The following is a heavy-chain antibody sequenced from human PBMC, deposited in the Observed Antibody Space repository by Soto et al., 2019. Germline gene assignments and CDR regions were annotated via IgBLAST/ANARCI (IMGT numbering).Heavy chain of an antibody. J-gene: IGHJ5*02. CDR1: GGTFGSDA. Sequence: SVKVSCKASGGTFGSDAITWVRQAPGQGLEWVGRIIPIFGTTNYAQNLQGRVTISADKSTLTSYMELHSLTSDDTALYYCARDRTDSGYYTNWLEPWGQGTQVTVS. D-gene: IGHD3-22*01. CDR2: IIPIFGTT. CDR3: ARDRTDSGYYTNWLEP. V-gene: IGHV1-69*06.